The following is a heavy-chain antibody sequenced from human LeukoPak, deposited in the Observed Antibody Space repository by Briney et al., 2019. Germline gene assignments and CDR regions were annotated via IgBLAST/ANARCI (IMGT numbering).Heavy chain of an antibody. CDR2: ISGSGGST. CDR3: AKEVWFGELLFHYFDY. CDR1: GFTFSSYA. D-gene: IGHD3-10*01. Sequence: GGSLRLSCAASGFTFSSYAMSWVRQAPGKGLEWVSVISGSGGSTYYADSVKGRFTISRDNSKNTLYLQMNSLRAEDTAVYYCAKEVWFGELLFHYFDYWGQGTLVTVSS. V-gene: IGHV3-23*01. J-gene: IGHJ4*02.